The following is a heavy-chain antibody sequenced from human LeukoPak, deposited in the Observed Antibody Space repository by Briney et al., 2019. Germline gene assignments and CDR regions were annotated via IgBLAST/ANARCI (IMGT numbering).Heavy chain of an antibody. Sequence: SETLSLTCGFYGGSFSRYYWSWIRQPPGKGLEWIGEVYHSGSTNYNPSLKSRVSISVDKSKNQFSLKLSSVTAADTAVYYCARARRVVVGAPYYFDYWGQGTLVTVSS. CDR3: ARARRVVVGAPYYFDY. V-gene: IGHV4-34*01. CDR1: GGSFSRYY. D-gene: IGHD2-15*01. J-gene: IGHJ4*02. CDR2: VYHSGST.